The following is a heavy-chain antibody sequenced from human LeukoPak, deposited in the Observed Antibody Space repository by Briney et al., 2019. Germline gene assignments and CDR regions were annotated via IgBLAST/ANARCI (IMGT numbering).Heavy chain of an antibody. CDR3: ARMGYYDILTGSNWFDP. CDR1: GYTFTSYD. J-gene: IGHJ5*02. V-gene: IGHV1-8*01. D-gene: IGHD3-9*01. CDR2: MNPSSGNT. Sequence: ASVKVSCKASGYTFTSYDINWVRQATGQGLEWMGWMNPSSGNTGYAQKFQGRVTMTRNTSISTAYMELSSLRSEDTAVYYCARMGYYDILTGSNWFDPWGQGTLVTVSS.